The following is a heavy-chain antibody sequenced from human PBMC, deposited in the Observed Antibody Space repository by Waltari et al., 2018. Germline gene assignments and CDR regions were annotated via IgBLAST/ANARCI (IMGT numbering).Heavy chain of an antibody. D-gene: IGHD2-2*01. CDR3: ARDGGAVVPAAPPHNWFDP. Sequence: QVQLQESGPGLVKPSETLSLTCTVSGYSISSGYYWGWIRQPPGKGLEWSGSIYHSGSTYYNPSLKSRVTISVDPSKTHFALKLSSVTAADTAVYYCARDGGAVVPAAPPHNWFDPWGQGTLVTVSS. CDR1: GYSISSGYY. CDR2: IYHSGST. J-gene: IGHJ5*02. V-gene: IGHV4-38-2*02.